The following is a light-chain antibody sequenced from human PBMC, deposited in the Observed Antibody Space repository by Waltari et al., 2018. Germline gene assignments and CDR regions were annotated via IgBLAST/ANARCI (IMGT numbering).Light chain of an antibody. CDR1: SLRPYY. V-gene: IGLV3-19*01. CDR2: GKN. J-gene: IGLJ2*01. CDR3: NSRDSSGNVV. Sequence: SSELTQDPAVSVALGQTVRIICQGASLRPYYASWYQLKPGQAPLLVTSGKNNRPSGIPDRFSGSTSGNTASLTITGAQAEDEADYHCNSRDSSGNVVFGGGTKLTVL.